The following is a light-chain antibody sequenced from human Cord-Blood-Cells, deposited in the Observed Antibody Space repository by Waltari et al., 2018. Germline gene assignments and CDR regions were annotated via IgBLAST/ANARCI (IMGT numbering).Light chain of an antibody. J-gene: IGLJ3*02. CDR2: EVS. CDR3: SSYAGSNNWV. Sequence: QSALTQPPSASGSPGQSVTISCTGTSSDVGGYNYVSWYQQHPGKAPKLMIYEVSKRPSGVPDRVSGSKSGNPASLTVAGLQAEDEADYYCSSYAGSNNWVFGGGTKLTVL. V-gene: IGLV2-8*01. CDR1: SSDVGGYNY.